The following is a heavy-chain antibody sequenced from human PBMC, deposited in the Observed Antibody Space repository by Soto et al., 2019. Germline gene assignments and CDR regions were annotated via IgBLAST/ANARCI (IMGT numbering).Heavy chain of an antibody. CDR1: GGSISSGDYY. CDR2: IYYSGST. D-gene: IGHD6-13*01. CDR3: ASGRPGCSRLDP. Sequence: QVQLQESGPGLVKPSQTLSLTCTVSGGSISSGDYYWSWIRQPPGKGLEWIGYIYYSGSTYYNPSLKSRVTISVDTSKNRFALKLGSVTASHTAVYSCASGRPGCSRLDPWGQGSLVTVSA. V-gene: IGHV4-30-4*01. J-gene: IGHJ5*02.